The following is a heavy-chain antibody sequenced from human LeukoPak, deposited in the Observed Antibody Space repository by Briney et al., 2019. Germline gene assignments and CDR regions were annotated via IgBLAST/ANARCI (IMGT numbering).Heavy chain of an antibody. Sequence: SETLSLTCTVSGGSISSYYWSWIRQPPGKGLEWIGYIYYSGSTNYNPSLQSRVTISVNTSKNQFSLKLSSVTAADTAVYYCARSAYDDGGKEWFDPWGQGTLVTVSS. V-gene: IGHV4-59*01. J-gene: IGHJ5*02. CDR3: ARSAYDDGGKEWFDP. CDR1: GGSISSYY. D-gene: IGHD4-23*01. CDR2: IYYSGST.